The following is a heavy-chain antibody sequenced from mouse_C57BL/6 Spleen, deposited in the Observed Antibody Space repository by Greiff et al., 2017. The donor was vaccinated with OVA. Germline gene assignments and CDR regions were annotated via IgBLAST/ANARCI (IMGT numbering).Heavy chain of an antibody. CDR1: GYAFTNYL. J-gene: IGHJ2*01. CDR2: INPGSGGT. CDR3: ARGGNYPFDY. V-gene: IGHV1-54*01. D-gene: IGHD2-1*01. Sequence: QVQLQQSGAELVRPGTSVKVSCKASGYAFTNYLIEWVKQRPGQGLEWIGVINPGSGGTNYNEKFKGKATLTADKSSSTAYMQLSSLTSEDSAVYFCARGGNYPFDYWGQGTTLTVSS.